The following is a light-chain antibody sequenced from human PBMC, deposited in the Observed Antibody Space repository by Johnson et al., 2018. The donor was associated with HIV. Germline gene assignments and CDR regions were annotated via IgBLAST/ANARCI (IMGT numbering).Light chain of an antibody. CDR2: DNN. CDR1: SSNIGNNY. CDR3: GTWDSSLSASYV. V-gene: IGLV1-51*01. J-gene: IGLJ1*01. Sequence: QSVLTQPPSVSAAPGQKVTISCSGSSSNIGNNYVSWHQQLPGTAPNILIYDNNKRPSGIPARFSCSKSATSATLGTTRLQTGDESDYYCGTWDSSLSASYVFGTGTKVTVL.